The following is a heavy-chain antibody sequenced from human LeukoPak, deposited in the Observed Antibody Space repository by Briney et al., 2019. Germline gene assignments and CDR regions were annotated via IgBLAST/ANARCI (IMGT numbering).Heavy chain of an antibody. D-gene: IGHD5-18*01. CDR3: ARDLRWIQFDY. V-gene: IGHV3-23*01. CDR1: GFTFSSYG. J-gene: IGHJ4*02. CDR2: IVPSGGTT. Sequence: GGSLRLSCAASGFTFSSYGMNWVRQAPGKGLEWVSGIVPSGGTTYYADSVKGRFTVSRDNSKNTLYLQMNSLRADDTAVYYCARDLRWIQFDYWGQGTLVTGSS.